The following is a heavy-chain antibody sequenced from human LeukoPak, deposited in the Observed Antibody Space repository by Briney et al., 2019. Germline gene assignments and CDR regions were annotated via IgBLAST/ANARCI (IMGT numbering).Heavy chain of an antibody. CDR3: ARDPMPRITIFGVADDDFDI. J-gene: IGHJ3*02. CDR1: GYTFTSYG. Sequence: ASVKVSCKASGYTFTSYGISWVRQAPGQGVEGMGWISAYNGNTNYAQKLQGRVTMTTDTSTSTAYMELRSLRSDDTAVYYCARDPMPRITIFGVADDDFDIWGQGTMVTVSS. D-gene: IGHD3-3*01. V-gene: IGHV1-18*01. CDR2: ISAYNGNT.